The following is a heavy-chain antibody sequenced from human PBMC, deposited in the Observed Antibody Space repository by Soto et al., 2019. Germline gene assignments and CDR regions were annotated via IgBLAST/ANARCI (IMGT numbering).Heavy chain of an antibody. Sequence: GVSLRLSCAASGFTFSNYWMHWVRQAPGKGLLWVSRINPDGSSTSYADSVKDRFTISRDNAENTLFLQMNILRAEDTALYYCTSDTFGPRDSWGRGTLVTVSS. CDR3: TSDTFGPRDS. CDR1: GFTFSNYW. CDR2: INPDGSST. J-gene: IGHJ4*02. V-gene: IGHV3-74*01. D-gene: IGHD3-10*01.